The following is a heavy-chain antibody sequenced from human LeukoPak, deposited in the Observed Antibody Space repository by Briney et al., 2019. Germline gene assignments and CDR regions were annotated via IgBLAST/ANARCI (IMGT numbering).Heavy chain of an antibody. CDR1: GFTFRNFA. J-gene: IGHJ4*02. CDR3: AKELYYGFDY. V-gene: IGHV3-64D*09. D-gene: IGHD2-8*01. Sequence: PGGSLRLSCSASGFTFRNFAIHWVRQAPGKGLEYVSAVSSGGTYTDYADSVKGRFTISRDNSKNTLYLQMSSLRTEDTAVYYCAKELYYGFDYWGQGTLVTVS. CDR2: VSSGGTYT.